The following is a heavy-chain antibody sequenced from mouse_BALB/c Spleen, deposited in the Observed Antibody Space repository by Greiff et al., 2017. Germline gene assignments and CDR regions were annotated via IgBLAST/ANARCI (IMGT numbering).Heavy chain of an antibody. CDR3: ARSYDYDRFAY. D-gene: IGHD2-4*01. J-gene: IGHJ3*01. CDR1: GYSFTSYW. Sequence: QVQLQQSGPQLVRPGASVKISCKASGYSFTSYWMHWVKQRPGQGLEWIGMIDPSDSETRLNQKFKDKATLTVDKSSSTAYMQLSSPTSEDSAVYYCARSYDYDRFAYWGQGTLVTVSA. V-gene: IGHV1S126*01. CDR2: IDPSDSET.